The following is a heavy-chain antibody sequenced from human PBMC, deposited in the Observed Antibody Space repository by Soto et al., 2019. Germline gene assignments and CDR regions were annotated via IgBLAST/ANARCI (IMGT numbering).Heavy chain of an antibody. V-gene: IGHV1-46*03. CDR2: INPSGGST. CDR1: GYTFTSYY. Sequence: GPSVKVSCKASGYTFTSYYMHWVRQAPGQGLERMGIINPSGGSTSYAQKFQGRVTMTRDTSTSTVYMELSSLRSEDTAVYYCARDGVFVVPSSMLSPYYYYYGMDVCGQRTTVTVSS. J-gene: IGHJ6*02. CDR3: ARDGVFVVPSSMLSPYYYYYGMDV. D-gene: IGHD2-2*01.